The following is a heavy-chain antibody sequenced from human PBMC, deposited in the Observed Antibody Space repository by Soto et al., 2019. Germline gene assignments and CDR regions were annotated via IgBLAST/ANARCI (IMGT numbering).Heavy chain of an antibody. J-gene: IGHJ4*02. D-gene: IGHD1-7*01. CDR3: AKVPYPRYNWNYYFDY. CDR2: ISGSGGST. CDR1: GFTFSSYA. V-gene: IGHV3-23*01. Sequence: PGGSLRLSCAASGFTFSSYAMSWVRQAPGKGLEWVSAISGSGGSTYYADSVKGRFTISRDNSKNTLYLQMNSLRAEDTAVYYCAKVPYPRYNWNYYFDYWGQGTLVTVSS.